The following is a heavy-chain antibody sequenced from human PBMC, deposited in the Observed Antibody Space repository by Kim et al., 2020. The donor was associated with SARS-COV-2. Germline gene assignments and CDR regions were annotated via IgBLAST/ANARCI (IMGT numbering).Heavy chain of an antibody. D-gene: IGHD6-19*01. V-gene: IGHV3-30*18. CDR3: AKGGHWLGPCHY. CDR1: GFTFNSYG. Sequence: GGSLRLSCAACGFTFNSYGTHWVRQAPGKGLEYVAVILHDGSQKFYTDSVKGRFTITRDNPKNTVSLQMNSLRPEHTAVYYCAKGGHWLGPCHYWGQGTLVTVSS. CDR2: ILHDGSQK. J-gene: IGHJ4*02.